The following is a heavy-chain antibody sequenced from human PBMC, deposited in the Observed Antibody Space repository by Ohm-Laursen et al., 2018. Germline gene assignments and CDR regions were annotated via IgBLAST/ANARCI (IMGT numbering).Heavy chain of an antibody. CDR1: GYNFSNFH. CDR2: ISVYNGNT. CDR3: ARGGPINCSGGSCYSAH. Sequence: SVKVSCKPSGYNFSNFHITWVRQAPGQGLEWMGWISVYNGNTIYAQKLQGRVTMTTDTSTNTAYMDLRRLRSDDTAVYYCARGGPINCSGGSCYSAHWGQGTLVTVSS. D-gene: IGHD2-15*01. J-gene: IGHJ4*02. V-gene: IGHV1-18*01.